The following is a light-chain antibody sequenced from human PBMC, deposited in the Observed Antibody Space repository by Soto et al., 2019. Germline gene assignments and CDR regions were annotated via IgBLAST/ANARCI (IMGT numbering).Light chain of an antibody. CDR3: PPYASGLGTTV. CDR1: SSNIGAGYD. V-gene: IGLV1-40*01. J-gene: IGLJ2*01. CDR2: GNS. Sequence: QSVLTQPPSVSGAPGQRVTISCTGSSSNIGAGYDVHWYQQLPGTAPKLIIYGNSNRPSGVADRFSSSKSGTSAALAITGLPAYDEAHYNCPPYASGLGTTVFGGRT.